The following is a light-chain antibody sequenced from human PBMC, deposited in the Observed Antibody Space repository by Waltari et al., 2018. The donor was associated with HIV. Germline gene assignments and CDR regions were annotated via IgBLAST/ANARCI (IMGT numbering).Light chain of an antibody. J-gene: IGLJ2*01. CDR1: SIDLGGYNY. Sequence: QSALTQPASASGSPGKSITISCTGTSIDLGGYNYVSWYQHHPGKAPKLMIYDVSNRPSGVSNRFSGSKSGNTASLTISGLQAEDEADYYCSSYTSSSTLVFGGGTKLTVL. CDR3: SSYTSSSTLV. V-gene: IGLV2-14*03. CDR2: DVS.